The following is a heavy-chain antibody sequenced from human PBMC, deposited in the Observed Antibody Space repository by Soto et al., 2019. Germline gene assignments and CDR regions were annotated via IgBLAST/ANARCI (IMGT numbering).Heavy chain of an antibody. CDR1: GGTFSSYA. V-gene: IGHV1-69*01. Sequence: VKVSCKASGGTFSSYAISWVRQAPGQGLEWMGGIIPIFGTANYAQKFQGRVTITADESTSTAYMELSSLRSEDTAVYYCAIITMVRGVPGSFDYWGQGTLVTVSS. D-gene: IGHD3-10*01. J-gene: IGHJ4*02. CDR2: IIPIFGTA. CDR3: AIITMVRGVPGSFDY.